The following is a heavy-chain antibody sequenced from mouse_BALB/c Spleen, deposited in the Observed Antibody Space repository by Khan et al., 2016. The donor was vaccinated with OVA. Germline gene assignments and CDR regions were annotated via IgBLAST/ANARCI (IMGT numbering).Heavy chain of an antibody. V-gene: IGHV3-2*02. CDR3: ARTARIKY. CDR1: GYSITSGYG. J-gene: IGHJ2*01. D-gene: IGHD1-2*01. Sequence: EVQLQESGPGLVKPSQSLSLTCTVTGYSITSGYGWNWIRQFPGNKLEWMGYISYSGSTNYNPSLKSRIPINRDTSKNQFLLQLNSVTTEDTATYYCARTARIKYWGQGTTLTVSS. CDR2: ISYSGST.